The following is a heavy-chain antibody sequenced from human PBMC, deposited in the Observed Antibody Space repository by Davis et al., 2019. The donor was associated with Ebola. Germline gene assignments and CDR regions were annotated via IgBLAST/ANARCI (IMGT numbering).Heavy chain of an antibody. CDR3: ARQMVGTPFGYAFDI. CDR2: TYPGDSDT. J-gene: IGHJ3*02. CDR1: GYSLTSNW. V-gene: IGHV5-51*01. Sequence: GESLKISCEASGYSLTSNWIGWVRQMPGKGLEWMGITYPGDSDTRYNPSFQGQVTISVDKSINTAYLQWSSLKASDTAVYFCARQMVGTPFGYAFDIWGRGTMVTVSS. D-gene: IGHD4-23*01.